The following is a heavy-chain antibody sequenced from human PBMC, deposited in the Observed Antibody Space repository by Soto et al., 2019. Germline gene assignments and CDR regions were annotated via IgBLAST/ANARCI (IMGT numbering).Heavy chain of an antibody. Sequence: EVELVESGGGLVQPGGSLRLSCAASGFTFSRYWMHWVRQGPGKGLVWVSRINSDGSSTSYAESVKGRLTISRDDAKNTLYLQMNSLRAEDTAVYYGARELWAAAGFDYWGQGTLVTVSS. D-gene: IGHD6-13*01. CDR1: GFTFSRYW. CDR3: ARELWAAAGFDY. J-gene: IGHJ4*02. CDR2: INSDGSST. V-gene: IGHV3-74*01.